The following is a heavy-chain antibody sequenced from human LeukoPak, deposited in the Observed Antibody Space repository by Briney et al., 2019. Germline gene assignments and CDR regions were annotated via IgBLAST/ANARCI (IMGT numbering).Heavy chain of an antibody. CDR2: FDPEDGET. J-gene: IGHJ4*02. Sequence: ASVKVSCKVSGYTLTELSMHWVRQAPGKGLEWMGGFDPEDGETIYAQKFQGRVTMTEDTSTDTAYMELSSLRSGDTAVYYCATGLISSGWLFDYWGQGTLVTVSS. CDR3: ATGLISSGWLFDY. D-gene: IGHD6-19*01. V-gene: IGHV1-24*01. CDR1: GYTLTELS.